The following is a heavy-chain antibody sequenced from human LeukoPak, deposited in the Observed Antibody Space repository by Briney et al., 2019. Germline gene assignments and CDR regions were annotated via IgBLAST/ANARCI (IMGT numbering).Heavy chain of an antibody. CDR3: ARDAGVWSGSDHSADAFDI. J-gene: IGHJ3*02. CDR1: GGTFSSYA. CDR2: IIPIFGTA. V-gene: IGHV1-69*13. D-gene: IGHD3-3*01. Sequence: SVKVSCKASGGTFSSYAISWVRQAPGQGLEWMGGIIPIFGTANYAQKFQGRVTITADESTSTAYMELSSLRSEDAAVYYCARDAGVWSGSDHSADAFDIWGQGTMVTVSS.